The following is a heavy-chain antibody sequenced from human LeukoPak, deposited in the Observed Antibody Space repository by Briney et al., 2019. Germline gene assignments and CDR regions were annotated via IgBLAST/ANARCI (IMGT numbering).Heavy chain of an antibody. V-gene: IGHV3-7*01. CDR1: GLFFSKYW. D-gene: IGHD5-12*01. J-gene: IGHJ6*03. CDR3: ARVIDYSGYDDYYMDV. CDR2: IKQDGSEK. Sequence: GGSLRLSCAASGLFFSKYWMNWVRQAPGKGLEWVANIKQDGSEKNYVDSVKGRFTISRDNAKNSLYLQMNGLRAEDTAVYYCARVIDYSGYDDYYMDVWGKGTTVTVSS.